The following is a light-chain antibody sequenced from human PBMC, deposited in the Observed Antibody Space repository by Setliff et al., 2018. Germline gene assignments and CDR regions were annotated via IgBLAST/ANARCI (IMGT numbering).Light chain of an antibody. J-gene: IGLJ1*01. Sequence: QSALTQPASVSGSPGQSITISCTGASSDVGGYNFVSWYQQHPGKVPKLIIFDVTTRPSGVSDRFSGSKPGNTASLTVSGLQAEDEADYYCCSYTGRSYVFGSGTKVTVL. CDR3: CSYTGRSYV. CDR2: DVT. V-gene: IGLV2-14*03. CDR1: SSDVGGYNF.